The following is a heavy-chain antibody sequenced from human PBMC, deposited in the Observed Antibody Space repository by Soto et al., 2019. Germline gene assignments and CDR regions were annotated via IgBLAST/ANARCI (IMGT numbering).Heavy chain of an antibody. CDR2: ISGSGDST. CDR1: GFTFGDYA. D-gene: IGHD6-19*01. CDR3: GKERRGSGWFICNS. Sequence: EVQLLESGGDLVKPGGSLRLSCAASGFTFGDYAMSWVRQAPGKGLEWVSAISGSGDSTRHADSVKGRFTVSRDNSRNTLYLHMNRLRVYDTAVYYCGKERRGSGWFICNSWGQGTLVTVSS. J-gene: IGHJ4*02. V-gene: IGHV3-23*01.